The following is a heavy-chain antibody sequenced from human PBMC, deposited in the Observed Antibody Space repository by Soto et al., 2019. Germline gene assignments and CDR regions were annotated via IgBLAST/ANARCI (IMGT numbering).Heavy chain of an antibody. J-gene: IGHJ4*02. D-gene: IGHD3-22*01. CDR1: GGSISSGGYY. Sequence: SETLSLTCTVSGGSISSGGYYWSWIRQHPGKGLEWIGYIYYSGSTYYNPSLKSRVTISVDTSKNQFSLKLSSVTAADTAVYYCARLYYYDSSGYRSPGYFDYWGQGTLVTVSS. CDR3: ARLYYYDSSGYRSPGYFDY. V-gene: IGHV4-31*03. CDR2: IYYSGST.